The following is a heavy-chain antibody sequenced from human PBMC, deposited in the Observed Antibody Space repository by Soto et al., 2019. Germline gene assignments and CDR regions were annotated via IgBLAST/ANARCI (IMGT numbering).Heavy chain of an antibody. CDR2: IYYSGST. CDR3: ARSGVTGIVIPSHWFDP. CDR1: GGSINSPGYY. D-gene: IGHD2-21*02. V-gene: IGHV4-31*03. J-gene: IGHJ5*02. Sequence: SETLSLTCTVSGGSINSPGYYWGWIRQYPGKGLEWIGYIYYSGSTFYNPSLKSRGTISVDTSENQFSLKLTSVTAADTAIYYCARSGVTGIVIPSHWFDPWGQGTLVTVSS.